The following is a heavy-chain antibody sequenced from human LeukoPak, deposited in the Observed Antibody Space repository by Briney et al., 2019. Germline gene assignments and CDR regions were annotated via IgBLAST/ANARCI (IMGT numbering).Heavy chain of an antibody. J-gene: IGHJ4*02. D-gene: IGHD1-14*01. CDR1: GFPFSSYA. CDR2: ISYDGSNK. CDR3: AGTEPPVDY. Sequence: PGRSLRLSCAASGFPFSSYAMHWVRQAPGKGLEWVAVISYDGSNKYYADSVKGRFTISRDNSKNTLYLQMNSLRAEDTAVYYCAGTEPPVDYWGQGTLVTVSS. V-gene: IGHV3-30*01.